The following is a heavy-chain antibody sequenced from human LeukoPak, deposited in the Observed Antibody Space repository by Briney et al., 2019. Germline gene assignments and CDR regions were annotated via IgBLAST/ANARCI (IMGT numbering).Heavy chain of an antibody. CDR2: INPNSGGT. J-gene: IGHJ4*02. Sequence: ASVKVSCKASGYTFTGYYMHWVRQAPGQGLEWMGWINPNSGGTNYAQKFQGRVTMTRDTSISTAYMELSRLRPDDTAVYYCARARGRGYSYGLSYFDYWGQGTLVTVSS. D-gene: IGHD5-18*01. CDR3: ARARGRGYSYGLSYFDY. CDR1: GYTFTGYY. V-gene: IGHV1-2*02.